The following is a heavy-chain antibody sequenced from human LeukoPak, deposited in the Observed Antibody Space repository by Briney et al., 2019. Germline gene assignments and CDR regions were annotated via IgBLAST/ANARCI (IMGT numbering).Heavy chain of an antibody. CDR3: ARHEYSGSYYGLSWFGP. CDR2: IYYSGST. Sequence: PSETLSLTCTVSGGSISSSGYYWGWIRQPPGKGLEWIASIYYSGSTYYNPSLKSRLTISVDTSKNQLSLKLSSLTAADTAVYYCARHEYSGSYYGLSWFGPWGQGTLVTVSS. V-gene: IGHV4-39*01. J-gene: IGHJ5*02. D-gene: IGHD1-26*01. CDR1: GGSISSSGYY.